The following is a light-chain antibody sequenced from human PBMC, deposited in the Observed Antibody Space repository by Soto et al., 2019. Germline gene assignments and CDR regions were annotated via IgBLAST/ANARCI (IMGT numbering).Light chain of an antibody. J-gene: IGKJ1*01. CDR1: QSVSSSY. CDR3: QQYGSSPWT. V-gene: IGKV3-20*01. CDR2: GAS. Sequence: EIVLTQSPXTLSLSPGERATLSCRASQSVSSSYLAWYQQKPGQAPRLLIYGASSRATGIPDRFSGSGSGTDFTLTISRLEPEDFAVYYCQQYGSSPWTFGQGTKVDI.